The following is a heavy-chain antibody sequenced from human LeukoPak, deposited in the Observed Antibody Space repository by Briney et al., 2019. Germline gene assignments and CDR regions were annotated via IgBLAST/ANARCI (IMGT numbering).Heavy chain of an antibody. CDR3: TTSHGLGTRNWYFDL. CDR2: IKTTTDGWTT. V-gene: IGHV3-15*01. Sequence: TGGSLRLSCAASGFTFSNAWMNWVRQAPGKGLEWVGRIKTTTDGWTTDYAAPVKGRFTISRDDSKNTLYLQMNSLKTEDTAVYYCTTSHGLGTRNWYFDLWGRGTLVTVSS. CDR1: GFTFSNAW. D-gene: IGHD1-7*01. J-gene: IGHJ2*01.